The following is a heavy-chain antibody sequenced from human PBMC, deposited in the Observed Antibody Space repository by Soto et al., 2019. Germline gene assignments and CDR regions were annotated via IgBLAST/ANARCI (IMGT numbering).Heavy chain of an antibody. V-gene: IGHV4-59*01. D-gene: IGHD5-18*01. CDR2: IYYSGST. CDR1: GGSISSYY. CDR3: GRGYDY. Sequence: SETLSLTCTVPGGSISSYYWSWIRQRPGKGLEWIGYIYYSGSTNYNPSLKSRVTISVDNPKKQYSLNLSSVNAADKDVSYCGRGYDYCGQGYLVPVSA. J-gene: IGHJ4*02.